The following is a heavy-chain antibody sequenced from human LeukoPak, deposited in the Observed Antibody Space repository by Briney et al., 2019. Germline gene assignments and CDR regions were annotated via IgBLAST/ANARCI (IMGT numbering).Heavy chain of an antibody. V-gene: IGHV3-7*03. Sequence: GGSLRLSCVASGFPFSSYWMTWVRQAPGKGLEWVANIKQDGSKKSYVDSVRGRFTISRDNARNSLFLQMNSLRAEDTAVYYCARDKNAFWSGYSFDYWGQGTLVTVSS. CDR1: GFPFSSYW. CDR3: ARDKNAFWSGYSFDY. CDR2: IKQDGSKK. J-gene: IGHJ4*02. D-gene: IGHD3-3*01.